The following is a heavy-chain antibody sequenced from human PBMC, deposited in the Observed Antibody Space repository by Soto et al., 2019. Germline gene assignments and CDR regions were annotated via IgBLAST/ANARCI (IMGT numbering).Heavy chain of an antibody. D-gene: IGHD6-13*01. CDR1: GFTFRSYG. Sequence: RLSCAASGFTFRSYGMHWVRRAPGKGLEWVAVIWYDGSNKYYADSVKGRFTISRDNSKNTLYLQMNSLRAEDTAVYYCARGRGIAAAGSQYWGQGTLVTVSS. CDR2: IWYDGSNK. J-gene: IGHJ4*02. V-gene: IGHV3-33*01. CDR3: ARGRGIAAAGSQY.